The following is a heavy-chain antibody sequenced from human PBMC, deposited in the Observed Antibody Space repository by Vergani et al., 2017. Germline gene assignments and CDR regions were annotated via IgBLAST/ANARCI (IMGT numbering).Heavy chain of an antibody. V-gene: IGHV6-1*01. CDR2: TYYRSKWYN. CDR1: GDSVSSNSAA. CDR3: ARVSGLEYDYVWGSYRLYYYGMDV. J-gene: IGHJ6*02. Sequence: QVQLQQSGPGLVKPSQTLSLTCAISGDSVSSNSAAWNWIRQSPSRGLEWLGRTYYRSKWYNDYAVSVKSRITINPDTSKNQFSLQLNSVTPEDTAVYYCARVSGLEYDYVWGSYRLYYYGMDVWGQGTTVTVSS. D-gene: IGHD3-16*02.